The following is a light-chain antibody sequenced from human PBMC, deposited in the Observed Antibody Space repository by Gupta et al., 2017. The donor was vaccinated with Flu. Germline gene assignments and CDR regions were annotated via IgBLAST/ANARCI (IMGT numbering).Light chain of an antibody. Sequence: QIAVTQESPLTVSPGGTGILPWASTTGAVTSGYSPNWFQQKPGQAPRALIYNTGNKHSWTPARFSGSLLGGKAALTLSGVQAEDEAEYYCLLSCNGAWVFGGGTKLTVL. CDR1: TGAVTSGYS. CDR3: LLSCNGAWV. V-gene: IGLV7-43*01. J-gene: IGLJ3*02. CDR2: NTG.